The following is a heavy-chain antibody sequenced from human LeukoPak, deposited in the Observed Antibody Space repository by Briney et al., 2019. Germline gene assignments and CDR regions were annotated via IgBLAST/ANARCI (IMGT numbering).Heavy chain of an antibody. CDR1: GDSISSGNYY. J-gene: IGHJ4*02. D-gene: IGHD3-3*01. CDR2: IYYSGST. CDR3: AREFWSGSYSDK. Sequence: SETLSLTCTVSGDSISSGNYYWTWIRQPPGKGLEWIGYIYYSGSTSYNPSLKSRVTISVDTSKNEFSLKLSSVTAADTAVYYCAREFWSGSYSDKWGQGTLVTVSS. V-gene: IGHV4-30-4*01.